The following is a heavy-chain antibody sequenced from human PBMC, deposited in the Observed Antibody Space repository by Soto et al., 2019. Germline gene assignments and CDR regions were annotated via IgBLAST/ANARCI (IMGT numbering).Heavy chain of an antibody. V-gene: IGHV3-15*01. CDR1: GFTFSNAW. CDR3: ATVGYFDWLSSDY. Sequence: PGGSLRLSCAASGFTFSNAWMSWVRQAPGKGLEWVGRIKSKTDGGTTDYAAPVKGRFTISRDDSKKTLYLQMNSLKTEDTAVYYCATVGYFDWLSSDYWGQGTLVTVSS. CDR2: IKSKTDGGTT. D-gene: IGHD3-9*01. J-gene: IGHJ4*02.